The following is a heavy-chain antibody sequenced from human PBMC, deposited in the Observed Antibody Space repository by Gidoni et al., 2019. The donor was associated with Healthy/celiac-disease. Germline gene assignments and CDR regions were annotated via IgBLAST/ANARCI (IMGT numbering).Heavy chain of an antibody. CDR2: INPNSGGT. CDR3: ARDPCSGGSCYLYNWFDP. CDR1: GYTFTGYY. V-gene: IGHV1-2*02. Sequence: QVQLVQSGAEVKKPGASVKVSCKASGYTFTGYYMHWVRQAPGQGLEWMGWINPNSGGTNYAKKFQGRVTMTRDTSISTAYMELSRLRSDDTAVHYCARDPCSGGSCYLYNWFDPWGQGTLVTVSS. J-gene: IGHJ5*02. D-gene: IGHD2-15*01.